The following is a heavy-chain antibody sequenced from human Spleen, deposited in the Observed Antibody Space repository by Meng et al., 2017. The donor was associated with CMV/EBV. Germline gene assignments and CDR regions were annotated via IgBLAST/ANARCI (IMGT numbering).Heavy chain of an antibody. V-gene: IGHV1-2*02. D-gene: IGHD3-10*01. CDR1: GYTFNGYY. CDR3: ASSGDLRGWFDP. J-gene: IGHJ5*02. CDR2: INPNSGGT. Sequence: CKASGYTFNGYYMHWVRQAPGQGLEWMGWINPNSGGTNYAQKFQGRVTMTRDTSISTAYMELSRLRSDDTAVYYCASSGDLRGWFDPWGQGTLVTVSS.